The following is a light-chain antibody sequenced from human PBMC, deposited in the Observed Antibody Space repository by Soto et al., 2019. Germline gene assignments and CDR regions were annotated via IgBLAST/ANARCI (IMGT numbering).Light chain of an antibody. J-gene: IGKJ5*01. CDR3: QQLNSRT. V-gene: IGKV1-9*01. Sequence: IPLTQSPSSLSASVGDRVTITCRASQGISNFLAWYKQKPGKAPKLLIYAASTLQSGVPSRCSGSGSETEFTITISSLQPLDFSSYYCQQLNSRTFGQGTRLEIK. CDR2: AAS. CDR1: QGISNF.